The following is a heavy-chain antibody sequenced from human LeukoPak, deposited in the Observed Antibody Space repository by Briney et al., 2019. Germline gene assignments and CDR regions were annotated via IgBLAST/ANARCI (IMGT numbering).Heavy chain of an antibody. V-gene: IGHV1-69*13. CDR3: ARFDPGVHPGDY. CDR2: MIPISGTT. J-gene: IGHJ4*02. Sequence: SVKVSCKASGGTFSNYGIGWVRQAPGQGLEWMGGMIPISGTTNYAQNFQGRVTITADESTTTAYMELASLRFDDTAVYYCARFDPGVHPGDYWGQGTLVTVSS. D-gene: IGHD3-10*01. CDR1: GGTFSNYG.